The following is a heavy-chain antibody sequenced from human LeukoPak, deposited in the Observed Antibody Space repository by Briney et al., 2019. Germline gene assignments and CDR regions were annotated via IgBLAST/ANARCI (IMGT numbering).Heavy chain of an antibody. J-gene: IGHJ4*02. CDR2: IYPRDGST. V-gene: IGHV1-46*01. CDR3: ARDQEGFDY. CDR1: GYTFTSNY. Sequence: ASVTVSCKASGYTFTSNYIHWVRQAPGQGPEWMGMIYPRDGSTSYAQKFQGRVTVTRDTSTSTVHMELSGLRSEDTAVYYCARDQEGFDYWGQGTLVTVSS.